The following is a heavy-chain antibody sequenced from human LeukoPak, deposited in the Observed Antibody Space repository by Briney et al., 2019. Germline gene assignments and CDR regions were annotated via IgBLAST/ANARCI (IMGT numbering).Heavy chain of an antibody. CDR1: GFTFSSYD. J-gene: IGHJ3*02. D-gene: IGHD4-17*01. V-gene: IGHV3-13*01. CDR3: ARGGDYDAFDI. Sequence: GGSLRLSCAASGFTFSSYDMHWVRQATGKGLEWVSAIGTAGDTYYPGSVKGRFTISRENAKNSLYLQRNSLRPGDTAVYYCARGGDYDAFDIWGQGTTVTASS. CDR2: IGTAGDT.